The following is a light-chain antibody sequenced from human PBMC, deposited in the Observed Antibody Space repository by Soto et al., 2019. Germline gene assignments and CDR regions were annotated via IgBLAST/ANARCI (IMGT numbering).Light chain of an antibody. J-gene: IGKJ4*01. CDR3: QQYDNLPLT. CDR1: QDLSNY. V-gene: IGKV1-33*01. CDR2: DAS. Sequence: DIQMTQSPSSLSASVGDRVTITCQASQDLSNYLNWYQQKPGKAPKLLIYDASNLETGVPSRFSGSGSGTDFTLTIISLQPEDIATYYCQQYDNLPLTFGGGTKVEIK.